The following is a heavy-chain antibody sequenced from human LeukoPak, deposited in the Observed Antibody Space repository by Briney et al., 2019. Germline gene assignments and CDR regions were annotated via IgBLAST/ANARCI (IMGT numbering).Heavy chain of an antibody. CDR2: IHGDGTTT. CDR3: VRDSGN. CDR1: GFTFTSYW. Sequence: GGSLRLSCAASGFTFTSYWMHWVRQAPGKGLVWVPRIHGDGTTTNYADSVKGRFTISRDNAKNTLYLQMNSLRAEDTAVYYCVRDSGNWGQGTLVTVSS. V-gene: IGHV3-74*01. J-gene: IGHJ4*02.